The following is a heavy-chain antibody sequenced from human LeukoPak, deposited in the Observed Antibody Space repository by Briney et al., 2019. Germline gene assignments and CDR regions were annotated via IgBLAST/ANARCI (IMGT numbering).Heavy chain of an antibody. V-gene: IGHV1-69*13. CDR3: ARVLGSGSYPHFDY. Sequence: ASVKVCCKASGGTFSSYAISWVRQAPGQGLEWMGGIIPIFGTANYAQKFQGRVTITADESTSTAYMELSSLRSEDTAVYYCARVLGSGSYPHFDYWGQGTLVTVSS. D-gene: IGHD1-26*01. CDR2: IIPIFGTA. CDR1: GGTFSSYA. J-gene: IGHJ4*02.